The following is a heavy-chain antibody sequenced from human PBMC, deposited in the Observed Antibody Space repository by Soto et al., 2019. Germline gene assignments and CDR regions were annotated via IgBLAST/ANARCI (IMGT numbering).Heavy chain of an antibody. CDR2: IYYSGST. V-gene: IGHV4-59*01. J-gene: IGHJ5*02. Sequence: SETLSLTCTGSGGSISSYYWSWIRQPPGKGLEWIGYIYYSGSTNYNPSLKSRVTISVDTSKNQFSLKLSSVTAADKAVYYCSRDQVPAALLGWLDPWGQGTLVTVSS. CDR1: GGSISSYY. D-gene: IGHD2-2*01. CDR3: SRDQVPAALLGWLDP.